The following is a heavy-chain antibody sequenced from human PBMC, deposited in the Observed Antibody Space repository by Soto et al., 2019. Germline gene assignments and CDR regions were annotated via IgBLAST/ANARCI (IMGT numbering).Heavy chain of an antibody. CDR1: GGSISSYY. V-gene: IGHV4-39*01. CDR2: ISYSVST. J-gene: IGHJ4*02. Sequence: SETLSLTCTVSGGSISSYYWSWIRQPPGKGLEWIGSISYSVSTYYNPSLKSRVTISVDTSKNQFSLKLSSVTAADTAVYYCGRHYGYEVFDYWGQGTLVTAPQ. CDR3: GRHYGYEVFDY. D-gene: IGHD5-18*01.